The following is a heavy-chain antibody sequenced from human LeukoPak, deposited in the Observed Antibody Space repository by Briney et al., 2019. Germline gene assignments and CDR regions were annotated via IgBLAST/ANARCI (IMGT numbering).Heavy chain of an antibody. V-gene: IGHV3-49*04. Sequence: GGSLRLSCTGSGFTFGDHAMSWVRQAPGKGLEWVGFIRSKAYRGTTEYAASVRGRFTISRDDSASIAYLQMSSLKTEDTAVYYCARGPIQLWIHNAMDVWGQGITVTVSS. CDR2: IRSKAYRGTT. CDR3: ARGPIQLWIHNAMDV. J-gene: IGHJ6*02. D-gene: IGHD5-18*01. CDR1: GFTFGDHA.